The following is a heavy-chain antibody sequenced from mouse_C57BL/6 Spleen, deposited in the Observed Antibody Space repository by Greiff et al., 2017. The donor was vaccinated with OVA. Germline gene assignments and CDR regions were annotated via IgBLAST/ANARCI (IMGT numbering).Heavy chain of an antibody. J-gene: IGHJ2*01. CDR1: GFTFSSYA. V-gene: IGHV5-4*01. D-gene: IGHD2-1*01. Sequence: EVQLQESGGGLVKPGGSLKLSCAASGFTFSSYAMSWVRQTPEKRLEWVATISDGGSYTYYPDNVKGRFTISRDNAKNNLYLQMSHLKSEDTAMYYCARDLYYGNYGYYFDYWGQGTTLTVSS. CDR2: ISDGGSYT. CDR3: ARDLYYGNYGYYFDY.